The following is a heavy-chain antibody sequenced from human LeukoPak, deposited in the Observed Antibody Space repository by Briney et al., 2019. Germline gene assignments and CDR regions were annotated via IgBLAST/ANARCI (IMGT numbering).Heavy chain of an antibody. Sequence: SETLSLTCTVSGGSISSSSYYWGWIRQPPGKGLEWIGSIYYSGSTYYNPSLKSRVTISVDTSKNQFSLKLNSVTAADTAVYYCARDLYYYDSSGYYQFDYWGQGTLVTVSS. J-gene: IGHJ4*02. CDR1: GGSISSSSYY. V-gene: IGHV4-39*07. CDR3: ARDLYYYDSSGYYQFDY. D-gene: IGHD3-22*01. CDR2: IYYSGST.